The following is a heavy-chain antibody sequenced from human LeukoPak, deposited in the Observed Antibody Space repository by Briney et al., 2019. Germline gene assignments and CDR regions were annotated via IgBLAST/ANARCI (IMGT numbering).Heavy chain of an antibody. CDR1: GFTFSSYS. Sequence: NSGRSLRLSCAASGFTFSSYSMNWVRQAPGKGLEWVSSISSSSSYIYYADSVKGRFTISRDNAKNSLYLQMNSLRAEDTAVYYCARFPAPAGAFDIWGQGTMVTVSS. J-gene: IGHJ3*02. CDR3: ARFPAPAGAFDI. D-gene: IGHD6-19*01. V-gene: IGHV3-21*01. CDR2: ISSSSSYI.